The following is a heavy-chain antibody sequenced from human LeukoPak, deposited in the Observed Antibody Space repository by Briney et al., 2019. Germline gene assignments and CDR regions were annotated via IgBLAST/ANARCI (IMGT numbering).Heavy chain of an antibody. J-gene: IGHJ6*02. V-gene: IGHV4-34*01. D-gene: IGHD2-2*02. Sequence: SETLSLTCAVYGGSFSGYYWSWIRQPPGKGLEWIGEINHSGSTNYNPSLKSRVTISVDTSKNQFSLKLSSVTAADTAVYYCARVIVVVPAAIIFGIYGMDVWGQGTTVTVSS. CDR2: INHSGST. CDR1: GGSFSGYY. CDR3: ARVIVVVPAAIIFGIYGMDV.